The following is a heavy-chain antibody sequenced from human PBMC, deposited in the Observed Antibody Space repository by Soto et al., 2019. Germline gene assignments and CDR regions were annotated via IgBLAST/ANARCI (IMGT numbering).Heavy chain of an antibody. J-gene: IGHJ3*02. Sequence: PGESLKISCKGSGYIFTSYWIGWGLQMPGKGLEWMGIIYPGDSDTRYSPSFQGQVTISADKSISTAYLQWSSLKASDTAMYYCARHLNSGSYFDDAFDIWGQGTMVTVSS. CDR3: ARHLNSGSYFDDAFDI. CDR2: IYPGDSDT. D-gene: IGHD1-26*01. CDR1: GYIFTSYW. V-gene: IGHV5-51*01.